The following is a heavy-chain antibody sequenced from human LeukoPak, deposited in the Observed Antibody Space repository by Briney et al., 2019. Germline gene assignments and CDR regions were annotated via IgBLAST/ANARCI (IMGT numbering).Heavy chain of an antibody. D-gene: IGHD2-2*01. CDR3: ARALCSSTSCYEVVGY. Sequence: GASVKVSCKASGYTFTSYGISWVRQAPGQGLEWMGWISAYNGNTNYAQKLQGRVTMTTDTSTSTACMELRSLRSDDTAVYYCARALCSSTSCYEVVGYWGQGTLVTVSS. V-gene: IGHV1-18*01. J-gene: IGHJ4*02. CDR1: GYTFTSYG. CDR2: ISAYNGNT.